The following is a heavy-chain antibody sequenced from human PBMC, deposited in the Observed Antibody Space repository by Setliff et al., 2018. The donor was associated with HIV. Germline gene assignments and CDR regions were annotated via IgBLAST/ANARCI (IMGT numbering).Heavy chain of an antibody. CDR1: GYTFTGYY. V-gene: IGHV1-46*01. CDR2: INPSAGST. J-gene: IGHJ1*01. D-gene: IGHD4-17*01. Sequence: GASVKVSCKASGYTFTGYYMHWVRQAPGQGLEWMGIINPSAGSTTYAQKFQGRVTITADKSTSTAYMELSSLRSEDTAVYYCAREAGYGDGYFQHWGQGTLVTVSS. CDR3: AREAGYGDGYFQH.